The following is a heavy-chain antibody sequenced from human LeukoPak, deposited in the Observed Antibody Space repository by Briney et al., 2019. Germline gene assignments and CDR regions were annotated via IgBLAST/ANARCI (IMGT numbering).Heavy chain of an antibody. CDR1: GGSIRSSSYY. CDR3: ARVPVNYDILTGYSSPFYFDY. V-gene: IGHV4-61*05. Sequence: SETLSLTCTVSGGSIRSSSYYWGWIRQPPGKGLEWIGYIYYSGSTNYNPSLKSRVTISVDTSKNQFSLKLSSVTAADTAVYYCARVPVNYDILTGYSSPFYFDYWGQGTLVTVSS. D-gene: IGHD3-9*01. CDR2: IYYSGST. J-gene: IGHJ4*02.